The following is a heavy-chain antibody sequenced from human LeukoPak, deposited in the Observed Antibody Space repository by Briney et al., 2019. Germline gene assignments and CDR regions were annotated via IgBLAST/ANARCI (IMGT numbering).Heavy chain of an antibody. CDR2: INPNSGGT. CDR1: GYTFTGYY. D-gene: IGHD5-18*01. Sequence: ASVKVSCKASGYTFTGYYLHWVRQAPGQGLEWMGWINPNSGGTNYAQNFQGRVTMTRDTSISTAYMGLTSLRSDDTAVYYCARGPQEWLLDHWGQGALVTVSS. CDR3: ARGPQEWLLDH. V-gene: IGHV1-2*02. J-gene: IGHJ4*02.